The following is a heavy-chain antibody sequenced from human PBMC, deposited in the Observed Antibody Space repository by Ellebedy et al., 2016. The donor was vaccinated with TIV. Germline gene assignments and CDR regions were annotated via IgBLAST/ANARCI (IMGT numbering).Heavy chain of an antibody. CDR1: GGSFSGYY. CDR3: ARGDPYGDQDY. D-gene: IGHD4-17*01. V-gene: IGHV4-34*01. J-gene: IGHJ4*02. CDR2: INHSGST. Sequence: MPSETLSLTCAVYGGSFSGYYWSWIRQPPGKGLEWIGEINHSGSTNYNPSLKSRVTISVDTSKNQFSLKLSSVTAADTAVYYCARGDPYGDQDYWGQGTLVTVSS.